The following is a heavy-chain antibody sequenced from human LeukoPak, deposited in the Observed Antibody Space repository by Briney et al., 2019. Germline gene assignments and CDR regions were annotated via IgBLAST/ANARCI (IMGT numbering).Heavy chain of an antibody. J-gene: IGHJ3*02. V-gene: IGHV4-59*01. CDR3: ASSSGSAGDRTIDI. D-gene: IGHD4-17*01. CDR1: GGSISSYY. CDR2: IYYSGST. Sequence: PSETLSLTCTVSGGSISSYYWSWIRQPPGKGLEWIGYIYYSGSTNYNPSLKSRVTISVDTSKNQFSLKLSSVTAADTTVYYCASSSGSAGDRTIDIWGQGTMVTVSS.